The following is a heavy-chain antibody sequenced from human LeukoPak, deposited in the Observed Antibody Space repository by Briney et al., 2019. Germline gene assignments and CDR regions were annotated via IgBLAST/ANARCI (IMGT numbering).Heavy chain of an antibody. J-gene: IGHJ6*03. CDR1: GYTFTSYG. CDR2: ISAYNGNT. Sequence: ASVKVSCKASGYTFTSYGISWVRQAPGQGLEWMGWISAYNGNTNYAQKLQGRVTMTTDTSTSTAYMELRSLRSDDTAVYYCARGLRVRGYYDFWSGYVNYYYYMDVWGKGTTVTVSS. V-gene: IGHV1-18*01. D-gene: IGHD3-3*01. CDR3: ARGLRVRGYYDFWSGYVNYYYYMDV.